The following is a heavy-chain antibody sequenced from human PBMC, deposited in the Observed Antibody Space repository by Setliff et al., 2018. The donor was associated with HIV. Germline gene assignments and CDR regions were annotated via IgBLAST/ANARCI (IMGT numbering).Heavy chain of an antibody. CDR3: ARGFRFRGIAAAAAFDY. J-gene: IGHJ4*02. D-gene: IGHD6-13*01. Sequence: ASVKVSCKSSGYTFIDYYLHWVRQAPGQGLEWMGWINPNSGGTNYAQKFQGRVTMTRDTSISTAYMELSRLRSDDTAVYYCARGFRFRGIAAAAAFDYWGQGTLVTVSS. V-gene: IGHV1-2*02. CDR2: INPNSGGT. CDR1: GYTFIDYY.